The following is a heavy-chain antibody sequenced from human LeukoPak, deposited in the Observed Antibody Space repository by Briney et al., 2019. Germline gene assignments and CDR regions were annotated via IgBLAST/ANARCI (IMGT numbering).Heavy chain of an antibody. D-gene: IGHD6-13*01. CDR3: ARDVPRPGIAEPFDY. CDR2: IRAYNGNT. CDR1: GYTFTSYG. V-gene: IGHV1-18*01. J-gene: IGHJ4*02. Sequence: GASVKVSCKASGYTFTSYGISWVRQAPGQGLEWMGWIRAYNGNTNYAQKLQGRVTMTTDTSTSTAYMELRSLRSDDTAVYYCARDVPRPGIAEPFDYWGQGTLVTVSS.